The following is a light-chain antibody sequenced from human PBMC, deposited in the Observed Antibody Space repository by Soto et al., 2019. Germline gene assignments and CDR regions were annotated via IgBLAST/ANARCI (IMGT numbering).Light chain of an antibody. J-gene: IGKJ5*01. CDR2: HAS. Sequence: EIVLTQSPGTLSLSPGERVTLSCRASQSVGNNYLGWYQQKPGQAPRLLIYHASRRATGISDRCSGSGSGTDFTLTIGRLEPEDFAVYYCHQYASSPQTFGQGTRLEIK. V-gene: IGKV3-20*01. CDR1: QSVGNNY. CDR3: HQYASSPQT.